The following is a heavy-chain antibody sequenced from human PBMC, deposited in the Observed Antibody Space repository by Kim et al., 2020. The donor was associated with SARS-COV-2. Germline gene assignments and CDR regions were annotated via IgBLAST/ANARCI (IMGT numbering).Heavy chain of an antibody. CDR3: AREGPRDSSGWPTATMDV. CDR2: ISAYNGNT. D-gene: IGHD6-19*01. CDR1: GYTFTSYG. V-gene: IGHV1-18*04. Sequence: ASVKVSCKASGYTFTSYGISWVRQAPGQGLEWMGWISAYNGNTNYAQKLQGRVTMTTDTSTSTAYMELRSLRSDDTAVYYCAREGPRDSSGWPTATMDVWGQGTTVTVSS. J-gene: IGHJ6*02.